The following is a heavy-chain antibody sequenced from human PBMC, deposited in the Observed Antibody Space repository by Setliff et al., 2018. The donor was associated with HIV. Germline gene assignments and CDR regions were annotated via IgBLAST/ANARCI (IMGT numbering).Heavy chain of an antibody. CDR2: IKSKSDGGTT. Sequence: GGSLRLSCAASGFTFSKAWMYWVRQAPGKGLEWVGRIKSKSDGGTTDYAAPVKGKFTISRDDSKNTLYLQMNSLKTEDTAVYYCTTGNGGNYFDYWGQGTLVTVSS. CDR3: TTGNGGNYFDY. J-gene: IGHJ4*02. D-gene: IGHD2-15*01. CDR1: GFTFSKAW. V-gene: IGHV3-15*01.